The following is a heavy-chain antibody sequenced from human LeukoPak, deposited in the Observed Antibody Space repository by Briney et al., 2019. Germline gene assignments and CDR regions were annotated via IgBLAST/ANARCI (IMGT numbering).Heavy chain of an antibody. CDR3: ATRYCTSTSCYAFDY. CDR1: GITFSNYN. J-gene: IGHJ4*02. CDR2: ITSSSSYT. Sequence: GGSLRLSCAAPGITFSNYNMNWVRQAPGKGLEWISAITSSSSYTFYADSVKGRFTISRDNAQNSLYLQMNSLRAEDTAVYYCATRYCTSTSCYAFDYWGQGTLVTVSS. D-gene: IGHD2-2*01. V-gene: IGHV3-21*01.